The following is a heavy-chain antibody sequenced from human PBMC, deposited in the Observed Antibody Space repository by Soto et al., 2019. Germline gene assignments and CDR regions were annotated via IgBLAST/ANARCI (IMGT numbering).Heavy chain of an antibody. V-gene: IGHV6-1*01. CDR1: GDSVSSNSAA. J-gene: IGHJ5*02. D-gene: IGHD5-12*01. CDR2: TYFRSKWYN. CDR3: AKGDNLGPKTGYAFDP. Sequence: SQTLSLTCAISGDSVSSNSAAWNWIRQSPSRGLEWLGRTYFRSKWYNDYAVSVKSRIIINPDTSNNQFSLQLNSVTPEDTAVYFCAKGDNLGPKTGYAFDPWGQGIMVTVSS.